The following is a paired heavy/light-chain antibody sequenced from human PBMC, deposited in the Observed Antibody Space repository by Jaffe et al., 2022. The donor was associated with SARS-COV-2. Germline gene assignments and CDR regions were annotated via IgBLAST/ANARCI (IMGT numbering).Heavy chain of an antibody. D-gene: IGHD6-6*01. CDR1: GFTFSDNY. Sequence: QVQLVESGGGLVKPGGSLRLSCAASGFTFSDNYMSWIRQAPGRGLEWLAYISTTSGFTKYADSIKGRFTISRDNAKNSLYLQMTSLRVEDTAVYYCARNLVNDYWGQGTLVTVSS. CDR3: ARNLVNDY. V-gene: IGHV3-11*06. J-gene: IGHJ4*02. CDR2: ISTTSGFT.
Light chain of an antibody. CDR1: QSISNNF. J-gene: IGKJ2*01. Sequence: EIVLTQSPGTLSLSPGERVTLSCRTSQSISNNFLAWYHQKPGQAPRLLIRGASSRATGIPDRFSGSGSGTDFTLTISRLEPEDFAVYYCQQYGSSPYTFGQGTKLEIK. CDR2: GAS. CDR3: QQYGSSPYT. V-gene: IGKV3-20*01.